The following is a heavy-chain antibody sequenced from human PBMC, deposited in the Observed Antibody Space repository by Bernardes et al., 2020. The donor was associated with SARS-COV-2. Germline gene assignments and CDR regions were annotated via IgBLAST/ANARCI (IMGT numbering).Heavy chain of an antibody. CDR3: ARDRTGTTSGDAFDI. V-gene: IGHV3-53*04. J-gene: IGHJ3*02. CDR2: IYSGGST. CDR1: GFTVSSNY. D-gene: IGHD1-1*01. Sequence: GGSLRLSCAASGFTVSSNYMSWVRQAPGKGLEWVSVIYSGGSTYYADSVKGRFTISRHNSKNTLYLQMNSLRAEDTAVYYCARDRTGTTSGDAFDIWGQGTMVTVSS.